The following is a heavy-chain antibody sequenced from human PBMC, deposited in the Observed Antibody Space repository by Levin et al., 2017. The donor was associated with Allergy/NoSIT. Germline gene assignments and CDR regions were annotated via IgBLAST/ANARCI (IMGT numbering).Heavy chain of an antibody. CDR1: GFTFSSYG. CDR2: ISYDGSNK. CDR3: GSSGWYPGIQH. Sequence: PGGSLRLSCAASGFTFSSYGMHWVRQAPGKGLEWVAVISYDGSNKYYADSVKGRFTISRDNSKNTLYLQMNSLRAEDTAVYYCGSSGWYPGIQHWGQGTLVTVSS. J-gene: IGHJ1*01. V-gene: IGHV3-30*03. D-gene: IGHD6-19*01.